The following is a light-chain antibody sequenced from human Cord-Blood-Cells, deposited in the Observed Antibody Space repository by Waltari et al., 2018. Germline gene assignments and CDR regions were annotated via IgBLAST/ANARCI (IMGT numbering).Light chain of an antibody. CDR2: EVS. J-gene: IGLJ1*01. V-gene: IGLV2-14*01. Sequence: QSALTPPASASGSPGQSITLPCTGRSSDVGGYNYLSWYQQHPGKAPNLMIYEVSNRPSGVSNRFSGSKSGNTASLTISGLQAEDEADYYCSSYTSSSTYVFGTGTKVTVL. CDR1: SSDVGGYNY. CDR3: SSYTSSSTYV.